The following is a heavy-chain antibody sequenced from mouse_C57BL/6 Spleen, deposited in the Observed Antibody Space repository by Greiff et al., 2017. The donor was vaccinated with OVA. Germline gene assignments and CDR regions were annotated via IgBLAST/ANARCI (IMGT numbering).Heavy chain of an antibody. CDR2: IDPETGGT. V-gene: IGHV1-15*01. D-gene: IGHD1-1*01. CDR3: TTPITTVVGRGFAY. J-gene: IGHJ3*01. Sequence: VHLVESGAELVRPGASVTLSCKASGYTFTDYEMHWVKQTPVHGLEWIGAIDPETGGTAYNQKFKGKAILTADKSSSTAYMELRSLTSEDSAVYYCTTPITTVVGRGFAYWGQGTLVTVSA. CDR1: GYTFTDYE.